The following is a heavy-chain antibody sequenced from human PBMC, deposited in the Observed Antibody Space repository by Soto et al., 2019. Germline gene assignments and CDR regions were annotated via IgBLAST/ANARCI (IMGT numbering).Heavy chain of an antibody. V-gene: IGHV4-30-4*01. D-gene: IGHD4-17*01. CDR1: GGSISSGDYY. Sequence: SETLSLTCTVSGGSISSGDYYWSWIRQPPGKGLEWIGYIYYSGSTYYNPSLKSRVTISVDTSKNQFSLKLSSVTAADTAVYYCARVRMVYGDEYNWFDPWGQGTLVTVSS. J-gene: IGHJ5*02. CDR3: ARVRMVYGDEYNWFDP. CDR2: IYYSGST.